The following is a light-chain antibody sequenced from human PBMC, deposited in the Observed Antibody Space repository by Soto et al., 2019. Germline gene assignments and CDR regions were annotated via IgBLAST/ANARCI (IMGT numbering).Light chain of an antibody. CDR3: QQYGSSPT. CDR2: DAS. Sequence: EIVLTQSPGTLSLSPGERATLSCRSSQSVSSSYLAWYQQKPGQAPRLLIYDASSRATGIPDRFSGSGSGTDFTLTISRLEPEDFAVYYCQQYGSSPTFGQGTEVEIK. J-gene: IGKJ1*01. CDR1: QSVSSSY. V-gene: IGKV3-20*01.